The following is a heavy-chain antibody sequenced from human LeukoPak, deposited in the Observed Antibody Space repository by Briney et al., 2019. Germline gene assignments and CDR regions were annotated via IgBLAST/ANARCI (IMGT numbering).Heavy chain of an antibody. J-gene: IGHJ4*02. CDR2: IYYSGST. CDR3: ARWSRYGDYFYYFDY. V-gene: IGHV4-39*01. CDR1: GGSISSSSYY. Sequence: SETLSLTCTVSGGSISSSSYYWGWIRQPPGKGLEWLGSIYYSGSTYYNPSLTSRATISVDTSKNQFSLKLSSVTAADTAVYYCARWSRYGDYFYYFDYWGQGTLVTVSS. D-gene: IGHD4-17*01.